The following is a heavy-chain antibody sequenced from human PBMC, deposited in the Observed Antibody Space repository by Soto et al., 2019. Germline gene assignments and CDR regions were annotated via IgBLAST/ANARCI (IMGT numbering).Heavy chain of an antibody. V-gene: IGHV4-59*08. CDR3: ARRRSGPTFFDY. Sequence: SETLSLTCPVSGGSISTDYWSWIRQPPGKGLEWIGFIYYSGSSSYNPSLKSRATISIDSSKNQFSLKLSSVSAADTAVYYCARRRSGPTFFDYWGQGTLVTVSS. J-gene: IGHJ4*02. CDR1: GGSISTDY. CDR2: IYYSGSS. D-gene: IGHD3-10*01.